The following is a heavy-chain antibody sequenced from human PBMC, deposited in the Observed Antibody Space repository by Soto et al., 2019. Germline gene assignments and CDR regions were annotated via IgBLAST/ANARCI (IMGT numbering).Heavy chain of an antibody. CDR2: MSGDGKTI. J-gene: IGHJ5*02. D-gene: IGHD1-1*01. V-gene: IGHV3-74*01. Sequence: PGWSLRVACAASVFTFSNYFMHWVRQVPGEGLVWVSRMSGDGKTISYADSVKGRFTISRDNAKNTLYLQMNSLRVEDTAVYYCARTYVPGIAGFDPWGQGTLVTVSS. CDR3: ARTYVPGIAGFDP. CDR1: VFTFSNYF.